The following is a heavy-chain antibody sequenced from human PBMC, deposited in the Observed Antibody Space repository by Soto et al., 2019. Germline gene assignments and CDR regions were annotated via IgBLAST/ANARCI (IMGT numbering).Heavy chain of an antibody. CDR2: INHSGST. D-gene: IGHD2-21*01. CDR1: GGSFSGYY. CDR3: ATLPPRIVVTVLPIPS. J-gene: IGHJ4*02. Sequence: SETLSLTCAVYGGSFSGYYWTWIRQPPGTGLEWIGEINHSGSTNYNPSLKSRVTISVDTSKNQFSLKLTSVTAADTAVYYCATLPPRIVVTVLPIPSWGQGTQVTVSS. V-gene: IGHV4-34*01.